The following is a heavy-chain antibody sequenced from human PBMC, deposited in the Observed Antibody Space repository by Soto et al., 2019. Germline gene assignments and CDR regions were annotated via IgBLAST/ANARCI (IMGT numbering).Heavy chain of an antibody. CDR2: IWYDGSNK. CDR3: ARDRYSYGYSPDY. J-gene: IGHJ4*02. Sequence: QVQLVESGGDVVQPGRSLRLSCAASGFTFSSYGMHWVRQAPGKGLEWVAVIWYDGSNKYYADSVKGRFTISRDNSKNTLYLQMNSLRAEDTAVYYCARDRYSYGYSPDYWGQGTLVTVSS. D-gene: IGHD5-18*01. CDR1: GFTFSSYG. V-gene: IGHV3-33*01.